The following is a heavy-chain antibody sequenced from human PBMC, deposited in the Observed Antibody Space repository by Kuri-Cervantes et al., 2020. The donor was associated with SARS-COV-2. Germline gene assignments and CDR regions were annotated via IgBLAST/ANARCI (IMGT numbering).Heavy chain of an antibody. V-gene: IGHV3-64D*08. CDR3: AREWSGRYYYYYYGMDV. J-gene: IGHJ6*02. CDR1: GFSFSSYA. D-gene: IGHD3-3*01. Sequence: GESLKISCSASGFSFSSYAMHWVRQPPGKGLEYVSAISSNGGSTYYADSVKGRFTISRDNSKSTLYLQMSSLRAEDTAVYYCAREWSGRYYYYYYGMDVWGQGTTVTVSS. CDR2: ISSNGGST.